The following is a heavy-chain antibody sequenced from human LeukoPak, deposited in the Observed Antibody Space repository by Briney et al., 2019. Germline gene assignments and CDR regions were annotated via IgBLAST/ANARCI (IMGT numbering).Heavy chain of an antibody. Sequence: GGCLRLSCAATGFTVSSNYMSRVRQAPGKGLEWGSVIYSGGSTYYVDSVQGRFTISTDNSRHTLYLQMNSLRAEDTVLFQAEDGIRYCSGGSCIDYWGQGTLVTVSS. D-gene: IGHD2-15*01. J-gene: IGHJ4*02. CDR3: EDGIRYCSGGSCIDY. CDR1: GFTVSSNY. CDR2: IYSGGST. V-gene: IGHV3-53*01.